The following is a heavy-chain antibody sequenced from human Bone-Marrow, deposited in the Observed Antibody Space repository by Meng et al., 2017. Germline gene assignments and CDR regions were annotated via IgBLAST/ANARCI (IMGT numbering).Heavy chain of an antibody. V-gene: IGHV3-21*01. Sequence: AGSLSLSCAASGFTFSSYSMSWVRQAPGKGLEWVASISSSRSYIYYADSVKGRFTISRDNAKNSLYLQMNSLRAEDTAVYYCARDSPYYEFWSGFLAPPYYYCYYDMDVWGQGTTVTVSS. CDR3: ARDSPYYEFWSGFLAPPYYYCYYDMDV. CDR1: GFTFSSYS. CDR2: ISSSRSYI. D-gene: IGHD3-3*01. J-gene: IGHJ6*02.